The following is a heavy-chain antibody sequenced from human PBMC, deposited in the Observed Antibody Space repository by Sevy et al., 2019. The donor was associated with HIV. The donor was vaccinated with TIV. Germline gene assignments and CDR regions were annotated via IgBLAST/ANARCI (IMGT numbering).Heavy chain of an antibody. CDR1: GYTFTSYY. CDR2: INPTGGST. D-gene: IGHD2-15*01. J-gene: IGHJ4*02. CDR3: ASAGEGCSGGSCYDY. Sequence: ASVKVSCKASGYTFTSYYMHWVRQAPGQGLEWMGIINPTGGSTNYAQKFQGRVTMTRDTSKGTVYMELSSLRSEDTAVYYWASAGEGCSGGSCYDYWGQGTPVTVSS. V-gene: IGHV1-46*03.